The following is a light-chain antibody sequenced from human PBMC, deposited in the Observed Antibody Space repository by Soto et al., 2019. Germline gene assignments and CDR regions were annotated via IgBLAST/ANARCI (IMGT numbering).Light chain of an antibody. CDR1: GNVGSFKY. V-gene: IGLV2-14*01. CDR3: SSYSSTWV. Sequence: QSALTQPASVYGSPGQSITMSCTGIGNVGSFKYVSWDQHHPGKAPKLLIYEVTNRPSGVSNRFSGSKSANTASLTISGLQAEDEAHYYCSSYSSTWVLGGGTKLTVL. J-gene: IGLJ3*02. CDR2: EVT.